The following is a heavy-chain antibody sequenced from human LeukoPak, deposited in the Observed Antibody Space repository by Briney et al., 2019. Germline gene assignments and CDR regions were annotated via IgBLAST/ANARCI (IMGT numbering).Heavy chain of an antibody. V-gene: IGHV3-15*01. Sequence: AGSLRLTCAASGLTFSNAWMNWVRQAPPKGLQWVGRTKSQVDGGTLEYAAHVKGSFIISRDEKKNTLYLQMSTLPMNDTSIYFCSAYTRAKSGLFGTWGPGTLGTVSA. J-gene: IGHJ5*02. CDR3: SAYTRAKSGLFGT. CDR2: TKSQVDGGTL. D-gene: IGHD1-14*01. CDR1: GLTFSNAW.